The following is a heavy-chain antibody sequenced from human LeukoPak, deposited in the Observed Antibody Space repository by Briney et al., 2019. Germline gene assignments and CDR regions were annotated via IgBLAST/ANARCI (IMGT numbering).Heavy chain of an antibody. Sequence: PGGSLRLSCAASGFTFSSYGMHWVRQAPGRGLEWVAVISYDGSNKYYADSVKGRFTISRDNSKNTLYLQMNSLRAEDTAVYYCATDTSGYSSGWYHDYWGQGTLVTVSS. V-gene: IGHV3-30*03. CDR3: ATDTSGYSSGWYHDY. J-gene: IGHJ4*02. CDR1: GFTFSSYG. CDR2: ISYDGSNK. D-gene: IGHD6-19*01.